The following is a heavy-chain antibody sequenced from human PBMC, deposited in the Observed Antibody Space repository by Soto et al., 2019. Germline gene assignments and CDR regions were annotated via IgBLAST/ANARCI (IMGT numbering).Heavy chain of an antibody. V-gene: IGHV3-30*18. D-gene: IGHD6-19*01. Sequence: VQLVESGGGVVQPGRSLRLSCAASGFTFIDYAMHWVLQAPGKGLEWVAVVSHDGRNTHYADSVKGRFTIARDSSKNTVSLEMTSLRAEDTAVYYGAKGARQWLVTSDFNYWGQGALVTVSS. CDR1: GFTFIDYA. CDR2: VSHDGRNT. J-gene: IGHJ4*02. CDR3: AKGARQWLVTSDFNY.